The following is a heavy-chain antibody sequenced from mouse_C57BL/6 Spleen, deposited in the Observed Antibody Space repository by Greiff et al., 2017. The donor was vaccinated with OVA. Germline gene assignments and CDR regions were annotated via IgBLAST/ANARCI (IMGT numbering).Heavy chain of an antibody. Sequence: QVQLKESGAELVRPGASVKLSCKASGYTFTDYYINWVKQRPGQGLEWIARIYPGSGNTYYNEKFKGKATLTAEKSSSTAYMQLSSLTSEDSAVYFCARGAQATLFAYWGQGTLVTVSA. D-gene: IGHD3-2*02. V-gene: IGHV1-76*01. CDR2: IYPGSGNT. J-gene: IGHJ3*01. CDR3: ARGAQATLFAY. CDR1: GYTFTDYY.